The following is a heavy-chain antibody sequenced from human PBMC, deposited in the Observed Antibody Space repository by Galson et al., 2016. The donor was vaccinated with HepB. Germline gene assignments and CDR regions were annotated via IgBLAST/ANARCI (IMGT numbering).Heavy chain of an antibody. CDR1: GFTFSSYV. Sequence: SLRLSRAASGFTFSSYVMTWVRQAPGKGQEWVSGISGSGGSAYSADSVKGRYTISRANSKNRMCLQMSSLRAEDTTVYYCANAGFYDFWSGYFYYFDYRGQGILVTVAS. CDR2: ISGSGGSA. D-gene: IGHD3-3*01. J-gene: IGHJ4*02. CDR3: ANAGFYDFWSGYFYYFDY. V-gene: IGHV3-23*01.